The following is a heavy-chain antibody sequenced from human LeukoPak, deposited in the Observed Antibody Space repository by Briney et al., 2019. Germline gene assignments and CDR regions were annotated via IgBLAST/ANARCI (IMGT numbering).Heavy chain of an antibody. V-gene: IGHV3-23*01. Sequence: GGSLRLSCAASAFIFDNYAMTWVRQAPGKGLEWVATISGSGDNTYYADSVKGRFTISRDNSKSTLYLQMNSLRAEDTAVYYCAKFPPEMLRHMGSYYFDYWGQGTLVTVSS. J-gene: IGHJ4*02. CDR2: ISGSGDNT. CDR1: AFIFDNYA. D-gene: IGHD3-10*01. CDR3: AKFPPEMLRHMGSYYFDY.